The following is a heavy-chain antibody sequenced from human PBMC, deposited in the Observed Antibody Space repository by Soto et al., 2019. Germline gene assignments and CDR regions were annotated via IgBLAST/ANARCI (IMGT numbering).Heavy chain of an antibody. CDR3: APEFWSGYYV. V-gene: IGHV3-30*03. CDR2: ISYDGSNK. CDR1: GFTFSSYG. Sequence: QVQLVESGGGVVQPGRSLRLSCAASGFTFSSYGMHWVRQAPGKGLEWVAVISYDGSNKYYADSVKGRFTISRDNSKNTLYLQMNSLRAEDTAVYYSAPEFWSGYYVWGKGTTVTVSS. D-gene: IGHD3-3*01. J-gene: IGHJ6*04.